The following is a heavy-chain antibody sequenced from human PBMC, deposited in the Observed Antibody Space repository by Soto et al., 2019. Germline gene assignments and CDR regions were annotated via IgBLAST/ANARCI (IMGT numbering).Heavy chain of an antibody. CDR2: IYSGGST. CDR3: ARGPGIPTPGTVDY. V-gene: IGHV3-66*01. J-gene: IGHJ4*02. Sequence: PGGSLRLSCAASGFTVSSNYMNWVRQAPGKGLEWVSVIYSGGSTNYADSVKGRFTISRDNSKNTLYLQMNSLRAEDTAVYYCARGPGIPTPGTVDYRGQGTLVTVSS. CDR1: GFTVSSNY. D-gene: IGHD6-13*01.